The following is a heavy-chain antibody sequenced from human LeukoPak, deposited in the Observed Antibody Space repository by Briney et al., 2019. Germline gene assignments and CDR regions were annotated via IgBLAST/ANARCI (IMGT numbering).Heavy chain of an antibody. CDR2: IYYSGST. CDR1: GGSISSSSYY. D-gene: IGHD2-2*01. V-gene: IGHV4-39*01. CDR3: ARHRGYCSSTSCFHFDY. Sequence: SETLSLTCTVSGGSISSSSYYWGWIRQPPGKGLEWFGSIYYSGSTYNNPSLKSRVTISVDTSKNQFSLKLSSVTAADTAVYYCARHRGYCSSTSCFHFDYWGQGTLVTFSS. J-gene: IGHJ4*02.